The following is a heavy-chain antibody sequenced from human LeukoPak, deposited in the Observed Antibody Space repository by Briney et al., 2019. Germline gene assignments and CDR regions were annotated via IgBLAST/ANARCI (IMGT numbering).Heavy chain of an antibody. CDR1: RFTFSSYA. V-gene: IGHV3-23*01. D-gene: IGHD5-18*01. J-gene: IGHJ5*02. Sequence: PGGSLRLSCAASRFTFSSYAMSWVRQAPGKGLEWVSAISGSGGSTYYADSVKGRFTISRDNSKSTLYLQMNSLRAEDTAVYYCAKDGGYSYGYGSNWFDPWGQGTLVTVSS. CDR2: ISGSGGST. CDR3: AKDGGYSYGYGSNWFDP.